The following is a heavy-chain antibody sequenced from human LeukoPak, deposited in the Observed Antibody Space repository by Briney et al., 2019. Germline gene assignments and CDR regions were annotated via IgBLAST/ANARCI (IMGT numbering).Heavy chain of an antibody. CDR2: ISYDGSQK. D-gene: IGHD3-16*01. V-gene: IGHV3-30*03. CDR1: GFSFSDSG. J-gene: IGHJ4*02. Sequence: GGSLRLSCAASGFSFSDSGMSWVRQAPGKGLEWVAVISYDGSQKHYSDSVKGRFTIFRDNSKSTLYLQMNSLRPEDTSAYYCARDGGDYWGQGTLVTVSS. CDR3: ARDGGDY.